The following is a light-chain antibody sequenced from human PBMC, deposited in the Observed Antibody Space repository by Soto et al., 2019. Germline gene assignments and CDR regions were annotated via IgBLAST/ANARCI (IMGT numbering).Light chain of an antibody. CDR2: AAS. CDR3: QHSSSLPHT. V-gene: IGKV1-39*01. Sequence: DIELNQSPFSLSLNEGERATLTCRASQSVTSYLAWYQQKPGQAPKLLIYAASSLQSGVPSRFSGSRSGTAFSLTIIIRQVEDFTPYYCQHSSSLPHTFAEG. J-gene: IGKJ5*01. CDR1: QSVTSY.